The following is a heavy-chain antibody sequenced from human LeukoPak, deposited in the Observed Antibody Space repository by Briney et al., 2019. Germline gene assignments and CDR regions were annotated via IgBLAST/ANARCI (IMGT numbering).Heavy chain of an antibody. J-gene: IGHJ4*02. D-gene: IGHD6-13*01. CDR1: GGSISSSSYY. CDR2: IYYSGST. V-gene: IGHV4-39*01. Sequence: PSETLSLTCTVSGGSISSSSYYWGWIRQPPGKGLEWIGSIYYSGSTYYNPSLKSRVTISADTSKDQFSLKLSSVTAADTAVYYCARCEAAAESPIDYWGRGTLVTVSS. CDR3: ARCEAAAESPIDY.